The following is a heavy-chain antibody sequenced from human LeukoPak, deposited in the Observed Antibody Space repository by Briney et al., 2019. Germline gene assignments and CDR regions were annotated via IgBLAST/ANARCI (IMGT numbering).Heavy chain of an antibody. Sequence: SETLSLTCTVSGGSISGSSYYWGWIRQPPGKGLEWIGSIYYSGSTYYNPSLKSRVTISVDTSKNQFSLKLSSVTAADTAVYYCARGRDAYKTGFWGQGTLVTVSS. V-gene: IGHV4-39*07. CDR2: IYYSGST. J-gene: IGHJ4*02. CDR1: GGSISGSSYY. D-gene: IGHD5-24*01. CDR3: ARGRDAYKTGF.